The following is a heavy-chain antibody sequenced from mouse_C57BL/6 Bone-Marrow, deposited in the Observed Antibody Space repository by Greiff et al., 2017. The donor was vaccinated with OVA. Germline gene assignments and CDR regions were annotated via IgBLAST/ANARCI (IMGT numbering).Heavy chain of an antibody. CDR1: GFTFSDYY. CDR2: ISNGGGST. Sequence: EVHLVESGGGLVQPGGSLKLSCAASGFTFSDYYMYWVRQTPETRLEWVAYISNGGGSTYYPDTVKGRFTISRDNAKNTLYLQMSRLKSEDTAMYYCARHGYGSSYWYFDVWGTGTTVTVSS. V-gene: IGHV5-12*01. J-gene: IGHJ1*03. CDR3: ARHGYGSSYWYFDV. D-gene: IGHD1-1*01.